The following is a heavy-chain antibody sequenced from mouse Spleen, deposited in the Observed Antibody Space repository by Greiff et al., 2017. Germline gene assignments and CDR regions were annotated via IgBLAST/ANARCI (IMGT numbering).Heavy chain of an antibody. J-gene: IGHJ2*01. CDR2: IFPGTGTT. CDR1: GYTFTSYW. V-gene: IGHV1S132*01. D-gene: IGHD2-1*01. Sequence: VQLQQSGAELVKPGASVKLSCKTSGYTFTSYWIQWVKQRPGQGLGWIGEIFPGTGTTYYNEKFKGKATLTIDTSSSTAYMQLSSLTSEDSAVYFCARSGGNEGYFDYWGQGTTLTVSS. CDR3: ARSGGNEGYFDY.